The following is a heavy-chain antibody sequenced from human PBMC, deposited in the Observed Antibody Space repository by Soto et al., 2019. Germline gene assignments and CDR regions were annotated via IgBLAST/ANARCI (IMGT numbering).Heavy chain of an antibody. Sequence: EVQLLESGGGLVQPGGSLRLSCAASGFTFSSYAMSWARPAPGKGLEWVSAISGSGGSTYYADSVKGRFTISRDNSKNPLYLQMNSLRAEDTAVYYCAKGATGYYYYGMDVWGQGTTVTVSS. CDR1: GFTFSSYA. J-gene: IGHJ6*02. V-gene: IGHV3-23*01. CDR2: ISGSGGST. CDR3: AKGATGYYYYGMDV. D-gene: IGHD1-26*01.